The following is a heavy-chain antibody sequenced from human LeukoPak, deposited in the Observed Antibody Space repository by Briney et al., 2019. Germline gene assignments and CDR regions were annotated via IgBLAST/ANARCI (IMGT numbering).Heavy chain of an antibody. J-gene: IGHJ4*02. V-gene: IGHV3-30*02. CDR3: AKDYDYTGCFDY. Sequence: GGSLRLSCAASGFTFSSYGMHWVRQAPGKGLEWVTFIRYDGSNKYYADSVKGRFTISRDNSKNTLYLQMNSLRAEDTAVYYCAKDYDYTGCFDYWGQGTLVTVSS. CDR2: IRYDGSNK. CDR1: GFTFSSYG. D-gene: IGHD4-11*01.